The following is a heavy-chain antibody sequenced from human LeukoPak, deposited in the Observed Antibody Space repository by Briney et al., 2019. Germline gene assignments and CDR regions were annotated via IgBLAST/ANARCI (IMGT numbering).Heavy chain of an antibody. CDR1: GYTFTSYG. J-gene: IGHJ4*02. CDR3: ARDQGSGSIDY. D-gene: IGHD3-10*01. CDR2: INPSGGST. Sequence: ASVKVSCKASGYTFTSYGISWVRQAPGQGLEWMGIINPSGGSTSYAQKFQGRVTMTRDTSTSTVYMELSSLRSEDTAVYYCARDQGSGSIDYWGQGTLVTVSS. V-gene: IGHV1-46*01.